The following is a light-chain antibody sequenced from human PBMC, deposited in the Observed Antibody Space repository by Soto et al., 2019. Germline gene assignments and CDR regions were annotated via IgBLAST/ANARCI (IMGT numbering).Light chain of an antibody. CDR2: FGS. CDR3: RQYNTNSRT. CDR1: QSLLHRNGYNY. J-gene: IGKJ1*01. Sequence: DIVMTQSPLSLPVPPGEPASISCRPGQSLLHRNGYNYLDWYMQTQGQSPHLXIYFGSHRASGVPDRFNGSGSGTDFTLKISRVEAEDAGIYYCRQYNTNSRTFGQGTKV. V-gene: IGKV2-28*01.